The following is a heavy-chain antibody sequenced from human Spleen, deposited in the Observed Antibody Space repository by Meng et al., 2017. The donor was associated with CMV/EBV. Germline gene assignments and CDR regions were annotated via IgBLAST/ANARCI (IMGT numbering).Heavy chain of an antibody. V-gene: IGHV1-69*05. J-gene: IGHJ5*02. CDR3: ARVGSSSWYTGWFDP. D-gene: IGHD6-13*01. CDR2: IIPIFGTA. Sequence: SGSPFSSYAISLVRQPSGQGLEWMGGIIPIFGTANYAQKFQGRVTITTDESTSTAYMELSSLRSEDTAVYYCARVGSSSWYTGWFDPWGQGTLVTVSS. CDR1: GSPFSSYA.